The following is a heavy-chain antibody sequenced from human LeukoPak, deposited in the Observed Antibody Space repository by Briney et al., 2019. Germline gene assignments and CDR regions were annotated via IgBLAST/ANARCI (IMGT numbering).Heavy chain of an antibody. CDR3: AKSPAHDFWSGHYFDY. Sequence: GGSLRLSCAASGFTFSSYAMHWVRQAPGKGLEWVAVISYDGSNKYYADSVKGRFTISRDNSKNTLYLQMNSLRAEDTAVYYCAKSPAHDFWSGHYFDYWGQGTLVTVSS. J-gene: IGHJ4*02. V-gene: IGHV3-30-3*01. CDR2: ISYDGSNK. CDR1: GFTFSSYA. D-gene: IGHD3-3*01.